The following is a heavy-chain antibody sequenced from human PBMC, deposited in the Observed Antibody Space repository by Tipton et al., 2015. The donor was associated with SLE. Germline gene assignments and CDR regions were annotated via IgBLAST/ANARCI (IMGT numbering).Heavy chain of an antibody. Sequence: TLSLTCTVSGGSLSGDTYYWSWIRQPAGEGLEWIGRIFTSGNTNYNPSLKSRVTISVDTSKNQFSLELSSVTAADTAVYYCARETEDTGWIHSRDYIYYYYYVDVWGQETTVTVSS. D-gene: IGHD6-19*01. V-gene: IGHV4-61*02. CDR3: ARETEDTGWIHSRDYIYYYYYVDV. J-gene: IGHJ6*03. CDR2: IFTSGNT. CDR1: GGSLSGDTYY.